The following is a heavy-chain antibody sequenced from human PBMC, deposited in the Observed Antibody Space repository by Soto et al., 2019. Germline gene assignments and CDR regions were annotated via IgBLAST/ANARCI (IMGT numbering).Heavy chain of an antibody. V-gene: IGHV4-34*01. Sequence: QVQLQQWGAGLLKPSETLSLTCAVYGGSFSGYYWSWIRQPPGKGLEWIGEIHHSGSTKYNPALKSRVTISVDTSKNQFSLKLISVTAADSAGYYCASGRYYSLTLGGQGTLVSVSS. CDR2: IHHSGST. CDR3: ASGRYYSLTL. D-gene: IGHD3-10*01. J-gene: IGHJ4*02. CDR1: GGSFSGYY.